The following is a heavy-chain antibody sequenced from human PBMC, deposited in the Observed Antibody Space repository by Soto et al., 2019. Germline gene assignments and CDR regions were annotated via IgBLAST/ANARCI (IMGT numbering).Heavy chain of an antibody. CDR2: ISGFNVNT. V-gene: IGHV1-18*01. CDR1: GYTFSRYG. J-gene: IGHJ4*02. Sequence: QVQLVQSGAEVKKPGASVRVSCKASGYTFSRYGISWVRQAPGQGLEWMGWISGFNVNTKESEKLQGRVTLTTDTAANTAHMELRGLRSDDTAVYYCSRASAYSTPWSFDNWGQGTLVTVSS. CDR3: SRASAYSTPWSFDN. D-gene: IGHD6-13*01.